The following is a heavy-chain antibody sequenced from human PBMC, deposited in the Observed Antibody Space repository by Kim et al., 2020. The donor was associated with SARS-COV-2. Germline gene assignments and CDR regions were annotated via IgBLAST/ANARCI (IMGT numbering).Heavy chain of an antibody. CDR2: IWYDGSNK. V-gene: IGHV3-33*08. CDR3: ARDRGYLSELGYFDY. Sequence: GGYLRLSCAASGFTFSSYGMHWVRQAPGKGLEWVAVIWYDGSNKYYADSVKGRFTISRDNSKNTLYLQMNSLRAEDTAVYYCARDRGYLSELGYFDYWGQGTLVTVSS. CDR1: GFTFSSYG. J-gene: IGHJ4*02. D-gene: IGHD6-25*01.